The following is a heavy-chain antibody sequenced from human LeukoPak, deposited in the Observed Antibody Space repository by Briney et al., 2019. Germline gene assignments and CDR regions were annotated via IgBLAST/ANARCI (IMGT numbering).Heavy chain of an antibody. CDR3: ARGDYYDSGSFYHDVFDI. V-gene: IGHV3-7*03. Sequence: SGGSLRLSCAASGFTFSSYWMSWVRQAPGKGLEWVANIRPDGSEKYYVDSVKGRLTIARDNAKNPLYLQMNSLRAEDTAVYYCARGDYYDSGSFYHDVFDIWGQGTMVTVSS. J-gene: IGHJ3*02. D-gene: IGHD3-10*01. CDR1: GFTFSSYW. CDR2: IRPDGSEK.